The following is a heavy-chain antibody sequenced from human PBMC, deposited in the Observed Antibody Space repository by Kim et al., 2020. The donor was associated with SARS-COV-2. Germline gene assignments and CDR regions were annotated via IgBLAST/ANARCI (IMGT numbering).Heavy chain of an antibody. Sequence: RFTISRDNSKNTLYLKMNSLRAEDTAVYYCAKVRSFTIFGVVQGTYYFDYWGQGTLVTVSS. J-gene: IGHJ4*02. D-gene: IGHD3-3*01. CDR3: AKVRSFTIFGVVQGTYYFDY. V-gene: IGHV3-23*01.